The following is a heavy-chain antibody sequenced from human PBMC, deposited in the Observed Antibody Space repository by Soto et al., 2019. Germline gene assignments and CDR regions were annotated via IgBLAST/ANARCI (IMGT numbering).Heavy chain of an antibody. CDR1: GGSISSGAYY. V-gene: IGHV4-31*03. J-gene: IGHJ4*02. CDR3: AREGGDGLDY. CDR2: IYYDGST. Sequence: QVQLQESGPGLVKPSQTLSLTCTVSGGSISSGAYYWSWIRKHPGKGLEWIGYIYYDGSTYYNPSNERRAPLSVDTSKHQFSPRLSSVAAGERAVYFCAREGGDGLDYWGQGTLVTVSS. D-gene: IGHD3-16*01.